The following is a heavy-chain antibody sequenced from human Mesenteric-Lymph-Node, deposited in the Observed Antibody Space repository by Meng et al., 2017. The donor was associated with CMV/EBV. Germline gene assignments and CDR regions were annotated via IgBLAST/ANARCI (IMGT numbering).Heavy chain of an antibody. J-gene: IGHJ2*01. CDR1: GCTFSSST. CDR3: ARGIATHWYFDL. CDR2: ISYDGSNK. D-gene: IGHD2-21*01. V-gene: IGHV3-30*04. Sequence: CAAPGCTFSSSTMHWVRQAPGKGLEWVAVISYDGSNKYYADSVKGRFTISRDNSKNTLYLQMNSLRAEDTAVYYCARGIATHWYFDLWGRGTLVTVSS.